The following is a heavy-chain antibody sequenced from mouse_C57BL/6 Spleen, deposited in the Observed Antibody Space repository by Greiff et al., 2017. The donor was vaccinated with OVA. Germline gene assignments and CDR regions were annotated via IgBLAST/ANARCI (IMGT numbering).Heavy chain of an antibody. V-gene: IGHV1-15*01. D-gene: IGHD1-1*01. CDR3: SHYGSSGGFAY. Sequence: QVQLKESGAELVRPGASVTLSCKASGYTFTDYEMHWVKQTPVHGLEWIGAIDPETGGTAYNQKFKGKAILTADKSSSTAYMELRSLTSEDSAVYYCSHYGSSGGFAYWGQGTLVTVSA. CDR1: GYTFTDYE. J-gene: IGHJ3*01. CDR2: IDPETGGT.